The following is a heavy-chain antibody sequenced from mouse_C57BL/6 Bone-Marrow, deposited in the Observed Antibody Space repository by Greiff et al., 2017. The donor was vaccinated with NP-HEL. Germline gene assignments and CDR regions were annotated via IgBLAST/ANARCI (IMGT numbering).Heavy chain of an antibody. CDR3: AREKFITTSWFAY. CDR2: IHPNSGST. D-gene: IGHD1-1*01. J-gene: IGHJ3*01. V-gene: IGHV1-64*01. CDR1: GYTFTSYW. Sequence: QVQLQQPGAELVKPGASVKLSCKASGYTFTSYWMPWVKQRPGQGLEWIGMIHPNSGSTNYNEKFKSKATLTVDKSSSTAYMQLSSLTSEDSAVYYCAREKFITTSWFAYWGQGTLVTVSA.